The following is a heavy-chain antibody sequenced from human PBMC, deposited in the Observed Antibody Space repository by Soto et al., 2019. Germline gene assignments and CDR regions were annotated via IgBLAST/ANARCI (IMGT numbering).Heavy chain of an antibody. Sequence: QITLKESGPTLVKPTQTLTLTCTFSGFSLSTSGVGVGWIRQPPGKALEWLALIYWDDDKRYSPSLKSRLTITKDTSKNQVVLTMTNMDPVDTATYYCAHRSGGVLPAARIFDYWGQGTLVTVSS. CDR2: IYWDDDK. V-gene: IGHV2-5*02. CDR3: AHRSGGVLPAARIFDY. J-gene: IGHJ4*02. CDR1: GFSLSTSGVG. D-gene: IGHD2-2*01.